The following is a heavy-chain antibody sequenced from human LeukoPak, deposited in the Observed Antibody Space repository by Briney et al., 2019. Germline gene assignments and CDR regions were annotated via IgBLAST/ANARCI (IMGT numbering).Heavy chain of an antibody. J-gene: IGHJ4*02. V-gene: IGHV1-18*01. CDR3: ARLGHSSSWYYFDY. CDR2: ISAYNGNT. Sequence: ASVKVPCKASGYTFTSYGISWVRQAPGQGLEWMGWISAYNGNTNYAQKLQGRVTMTTDTSTSTAYMELRSLRSDDTAVYYCARLGHSSSWYYFDYWGQGTLVTVSS. CDR1: GYTFTSYG. D-gene: IGHD6-13*01.